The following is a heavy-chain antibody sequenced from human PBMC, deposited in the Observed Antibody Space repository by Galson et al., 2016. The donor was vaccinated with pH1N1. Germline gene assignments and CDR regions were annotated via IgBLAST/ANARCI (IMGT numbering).Heavy chain of an antibody. J-gene: IGHJ6*02. CDR1: GFTFNSFW. D-gene: IGHD4-17*01. CDR2: INQDGSDK. CDR3: ARTRRDYDTYYFHYGMDD. Sequence: SLRLSCAASGFTFNSFWMSWVRQAPGKGLEWVANINQDGSDKNYVASVKGRFTISRDNPKNSLYLQMNSLSAEGTAVYYCARTRRDYDTYYFHYGMDDWGQGTTVTVS. V-gene: IGHV3-7*01.